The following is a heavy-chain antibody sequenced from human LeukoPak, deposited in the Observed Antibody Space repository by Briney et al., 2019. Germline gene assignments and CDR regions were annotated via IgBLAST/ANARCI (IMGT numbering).Heavy chain of an antibody. CDR2: ISYDGSNK. V-gene: IGHV3-30*18. J-gene: IGHJ4*02. D-gene: IGHD5-12*01. Sequence: GGSLRLSCAASGFTFSSYGMHWVRQAPGKGLEWVAVISYDGSNKYYADSVKGRFTISRDNSMNTLYLQMNSLRAEDTAVYYCAKDRWLYYFDYWGQGTLVTVSS. CDR1: GFTFSSYG. CDR3: AKDRWLYYFDY.